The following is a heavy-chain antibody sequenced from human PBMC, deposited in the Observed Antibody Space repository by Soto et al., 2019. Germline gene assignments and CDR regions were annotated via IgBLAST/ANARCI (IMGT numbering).Heavy chain of an antibody. CDR2: ISWNSGSI. Sequence: GGSLRLSCAASGFTFDDYAMRLVRQAPGKGLEWVSGISWNSGSIGYADSVKGRFTISRDNAKNSLYLQMNSLRAEDTALYYCAKDDLGYCSGGSCYVYAFDIWGQGTMVTVSS. J-gene: IGHJ3*02. CDR3: AKDDLGYCSGGSCYVYAFDI. CDR1: GFTFDDYA. V-gene: IGHV3-9*01. D-gene: IGHD2-15*01.